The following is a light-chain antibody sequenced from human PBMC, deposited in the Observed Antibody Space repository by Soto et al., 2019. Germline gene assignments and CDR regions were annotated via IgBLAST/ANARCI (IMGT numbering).Light chain of an antibody. CDR2: GAS. Sequence: EIVLTQSPGTLSLSPGERATLSCRASQSVSSSYLAWYQQKPGQAPRLLIYGASSRATGIPDRFSGSGSGTDFTLTISRLEPEDIAVYYCQQYGNSPWTFGQGTKV. J-gene: IGKJ1*01. V-gene: IGKV3-20*01. CDR1: QSVSSSY. CDR3: QQYGNSPWT.